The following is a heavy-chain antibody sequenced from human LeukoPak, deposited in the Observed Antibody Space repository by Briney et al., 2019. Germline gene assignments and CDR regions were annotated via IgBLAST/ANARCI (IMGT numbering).Heavy chain of an antibody. V-gene: IGHV3-23*01. Sequence: GSLRLSCAAPGFTFSSYAMSWVRQAPGKGLEWVSAISGSGYTTYYADSVKGRFTISRDNSKNTLYLQMNSLRAEDTAVYYCAKDGVGPTMGFYFDYWGQGTLVTVSS. CDR2: ISGSGYTT. J-gene: IGHJ4*02. CDR3: AKDGVGPTMGFYFDY. CDR1: GFTFSSYA. D-gene: IGHD1-26*01.